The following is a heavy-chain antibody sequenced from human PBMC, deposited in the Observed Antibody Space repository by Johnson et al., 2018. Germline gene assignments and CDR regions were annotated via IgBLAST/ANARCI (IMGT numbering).Heavy chain of an antibody. Sequence: QVQLQESGPGLVKPSETXSLTCTVSGGSISSYYWSWIRQPPWKGLEWFGSIYYSGSPNYNPSPQSRVTMSVDTSKNQFSLKLSSVTAADTAVYYSARARNGLGRAYYYGMDVWGQGTTVTVSS. CDR3: ARARNGLGRAYYYGMDV. V-gene: IGHV4-59*01. CDR2: IYYSGSP. J-gene: IGHJ6*02. CDR1: GGSISSYY. D-gene: IGHD3-10*01.